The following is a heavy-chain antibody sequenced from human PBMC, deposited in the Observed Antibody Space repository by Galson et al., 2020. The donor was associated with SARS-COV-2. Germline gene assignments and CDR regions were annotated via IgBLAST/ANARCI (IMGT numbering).Heavy chain of an antibody. Sequence: SETLSLTCTVSGGSINSYYWSWIRQPPGKGLEWIGYIYYSGSTNYNPSLKSRVTISVDTSKNQFSLKLSSVTAADTAVYYCARGQYPPEGYYYYYYGMDVWGQGTTVTVSS. CDR3: ARGQYPPEGYYYYYYGMDV. V-gene: IGHV4-59*01. CDR1: GGSINSYY. D-gene: IGHD2-2*01. CDR2: IYYSGST. J-gene: IGHJ6*02.